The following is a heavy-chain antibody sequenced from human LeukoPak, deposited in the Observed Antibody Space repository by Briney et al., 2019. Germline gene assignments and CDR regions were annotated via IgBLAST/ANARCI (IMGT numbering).Heavy chain of an antibody. D-gene: IGHD3-10*01. J-gene: IGHJ4*02. CDR2: IRYDGSNK. CDR3: AREFSYYGSGSRQYYFDY. V-gene: IGHV3-30*02. Sequence: GGSLRLSCAASGFTFSSYGMHWVRQAPGKGLEWVAFIRYDGSNKYYADSVKGRFTISRDNSKNTLYLQMNSLRAEDTAVYYCAREFSYYGSGSRQYYFDYWGQGTLVTVSS. CDR1: GFTFSSYG.